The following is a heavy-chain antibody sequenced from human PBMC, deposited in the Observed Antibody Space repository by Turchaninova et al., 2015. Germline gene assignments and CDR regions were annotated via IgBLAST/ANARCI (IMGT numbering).Heavy chain of an antibody. CDR2: VNPNGGDT. CDR3: AREPSSGERGLAH. Sequence: QVHLVQSGPESRQPGSSVKVSCRASGHTFPAHYMPGVRQAPGQGREWVGWVNPNGGDTKYAQNFQGRVTMTRDSSISTAYMEVSWLTSDDTAIYYCAREPSSGERGLAHWGQGTLVTVSS. D-gene: IGHD1-26*01. CDR1: GHTFPAHY. V-gene: IGHV1-2*02. J-gene: IGHJ1*01.